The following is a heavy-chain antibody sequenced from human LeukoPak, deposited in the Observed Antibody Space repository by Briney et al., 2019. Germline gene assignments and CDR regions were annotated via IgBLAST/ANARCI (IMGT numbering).Heavy chain of an antibody. CDR2: ISAYNGNT. Sequence: ASVKVSCKASGYTFTSYGISWVRQAPGQGLEWMGWISAYNGNTNYAQKLQGRVTMTTDTSTSTAYVELRSLRSDDTAVYYCARDTAKVVVVAATPFDYWGQGTLVTVSS. CDR3: ARDTAKVVVVAATPFDY. J-gene: IGHJ4*02. CDR1: GYTFTSYG. D-gene: IGHD2-15*01. V-gene: IGHV1-18*01.